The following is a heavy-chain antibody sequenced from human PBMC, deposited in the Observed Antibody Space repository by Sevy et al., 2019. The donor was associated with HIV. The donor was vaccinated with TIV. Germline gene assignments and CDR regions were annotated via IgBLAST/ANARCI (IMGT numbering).Heavy chain of an antibody. CDR3: AKGRSSSSTYNFDY. Sequence: GGSLRLSCAASGFTFNTYAMSWVRQAPGKGLEWVSAISGTGGSTYYTDSVKGRFTISRDHSKNTLYLQMNSLRAEHTAVYYCAKGRSSSSTYNFDYWGQGTLVTVSS. V-gene: IGHV3-23*01. CDR1: GFTFNTYA. J-gene: IGHJ4*02. CDR2: ISGTGGST. D-gene: IGHD6-6*01.